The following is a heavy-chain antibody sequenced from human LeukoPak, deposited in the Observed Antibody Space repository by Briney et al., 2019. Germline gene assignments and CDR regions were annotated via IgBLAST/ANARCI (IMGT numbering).Heavy chain of an antibody. CDR3: ARVSMGSTYFRAFDI. D-gene: IGHD6-13*01. CDR1: GYTFTGYY. CDR2: INPNSGGT. J-gene: IGHJ3*02. V-gene: IGHV1-2*02. Sequence: ASVKVSCKASGYTFTGYYIHWVRQAPGQGLEWVGWINPNSGGTNYAQKFQGRVTMTRDTSISTAYVELNRLRSDDTAVYYCARVSMGSTYFRAFDIWGQGTMVTVSS.